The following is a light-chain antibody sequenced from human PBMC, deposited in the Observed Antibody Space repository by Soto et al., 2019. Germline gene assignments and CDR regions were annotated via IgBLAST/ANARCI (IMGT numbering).Light chain of an antibody. Sequence: EIVLTQSPATLSVSPGERATLSCRASQSISSSLAWFQQTPGQAPRLLISGASTRAAGIPARFSGSGSGTDFTLTITSLQPEDFAIYFCQQYHNWPPWTFGQGTKVQVK. V-gene: IGKV3D-15*01. CDR3: QQYHNWPPWT. CDR1: QSISSS. CDR2: GAS. J-gene: IGKJ1*01.